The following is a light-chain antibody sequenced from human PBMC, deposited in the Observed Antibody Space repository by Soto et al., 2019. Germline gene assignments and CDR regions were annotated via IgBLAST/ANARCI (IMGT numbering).Light chain of an antibody. V-gene: IGLV1-40*01. CDR1: SSNIGAGYD. CDR3: QSYDSSLSGWV. Sequence: QSVLTQPPSVSGAPGQRVTISCTGSSSNIGAGYDVHWYQQLPGTAPKLLIYGNNNRPSGVPDRFSGAKSGTSASLAITGLQAEDEGDDYCQSYDSSLSGWVFGGGTKLTVL. CDR2: GNN. J-gene: IGLJ3*02.